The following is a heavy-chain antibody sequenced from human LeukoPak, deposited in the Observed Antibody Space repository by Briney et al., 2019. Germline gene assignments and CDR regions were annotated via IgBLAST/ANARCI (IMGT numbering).Heavy chain of an antibody. V-gene: IGHV3-21*01. CDR2: ISGGSTYI. CDR3: ARESGIMVGDYYYYYMDV. CDR1: GFAFSTYD. Sequence: GGSLRLSCTASGFAFSTYDMNWVRKAPGKGLEWVSYISGGSTYIYYTDSVKGRFTISRDNAKNSLNLQMESLSAEDTAVYYCARESGIMVGDYYYYYMDVWGIGTTVTVSS. D-gene: IGHD1-26*01. J-gene: IGHJ6*03.